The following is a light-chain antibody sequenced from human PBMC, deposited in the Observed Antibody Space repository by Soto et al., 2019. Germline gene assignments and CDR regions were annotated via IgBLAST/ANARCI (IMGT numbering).Light chain of an antibody. J-gene: IGKJ1*01. CDR2: GAS. CDR1: QTVGSSY. Sequence: DIVLTQSPATLSLSPGDRATLSCRASQTVGSSYLAWYQQKPGQAPRLFIYGASSRATGVPDRFSGSGSGTDFTLTISRLEPEDFAVYYCQQYGSSGTFGQGTKVDIK. V-gene: IGKV3-20*01. CDR3: QQYGSSGT.